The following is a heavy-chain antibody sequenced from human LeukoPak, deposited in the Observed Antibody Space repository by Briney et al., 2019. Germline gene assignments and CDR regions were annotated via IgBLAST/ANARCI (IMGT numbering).Heavy chain of an antibody. Sequence: SETLSLTCTVSGGSISSYYWSWTRQPPGKGLEWIGYIYYSGSTNYNPSLKSRVTISVDTSKNQFSLKLSSVTAADTAVYYCAKAGIAVAGTPYYYYGMDVWGQGTTVTVSS. CDR2: IYYSGST. CDR1: GGSISSYY. J-gene: IGHJ6*02. D-gene: IGHD6-19*01. CDR3: AKAGIAVAGTPYYYYGMDV. V-gene: IGHV4-59*01.